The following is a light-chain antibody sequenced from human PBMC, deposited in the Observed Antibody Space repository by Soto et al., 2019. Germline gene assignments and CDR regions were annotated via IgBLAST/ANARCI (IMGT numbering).Light chain of an antibody. CDR1: QSLSGW. CDR2: KAS. Sequence: EIEVTQNHSTLSASVGDRVTITCRASQSLSGWLAWYQQKPGKAPKLLIYKASSLESGVPSRFSGNGSGTDFTLTISSLQPDDFAAYYCQQYYSYRTFGQGTKVAIK. CDR3: QQYYSYRT. V-gene: IGKV1-5*03. J-gene: IGKJ1*01.